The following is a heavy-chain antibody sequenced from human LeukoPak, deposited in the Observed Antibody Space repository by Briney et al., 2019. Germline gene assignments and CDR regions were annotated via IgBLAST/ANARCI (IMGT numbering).Heavy chain of an antibody. J-gene: IGHJ2*01. CDR1: GFTFSSYG. CDR3: AKDHDYGDYGWYFDL. V-gene: IGHV3-30*18. Sequence: GRSLRLSCAASGFTFSSYGMRWVRQAPGKGLEWVAVISYDGSNKYYADSVKGRFTISRDNSKNTLYLQMNSLRAEDTAVYYCAKDHDYGDYGWYFDLWGRGTLVTVSS. CDR2: ISYDGSNK. D-gene: IGHD4-17*01.